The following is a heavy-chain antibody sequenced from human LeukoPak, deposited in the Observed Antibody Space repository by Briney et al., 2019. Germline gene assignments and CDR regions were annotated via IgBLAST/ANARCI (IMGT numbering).Heavy chain of an antibody. D-gene: IGHD3-10*01. CDR2: TSGDNSKT. CDR1: GYIFTNYG. J-gene: IGHJ5*02. V-gene: IGHV1-18*01. CDR3: ARGLTDGSGIHLNWFDP. Sequence: ASVKVSCKASGYIFTNYGINWVQQAPGQGLEWMGWTSGDNSKTINAQKVQGRVTMTRDTSTATVYMELSSLRSEDTAVYYCARGLTDGSGIHLNWFDPWGQGTLVTVSS.